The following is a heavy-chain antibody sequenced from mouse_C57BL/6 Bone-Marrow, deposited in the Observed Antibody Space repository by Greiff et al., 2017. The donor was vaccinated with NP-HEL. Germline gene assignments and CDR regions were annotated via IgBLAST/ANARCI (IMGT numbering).Heavy chain of an antibody. D-gene: IGHD2-4*01. Sequence: EVKLQESGPGLVKPSQSLSLTCSVTGYSITSGYYWNWIRQFPGNKLEWMGYISYDGSNNYNPSLKNRISITRDTSKNQFFLKLNSVTTEDTATYYCARDPTMITTGPHWYFDVWGTGTTVTVSS. CDR1: GYSITSGYY. V-gene: IGHV3-6*01. J-gene: IGHJ1*03. CDR2: ISYDGSN. CDR3: ARDPTMITTGPHWYFDV.